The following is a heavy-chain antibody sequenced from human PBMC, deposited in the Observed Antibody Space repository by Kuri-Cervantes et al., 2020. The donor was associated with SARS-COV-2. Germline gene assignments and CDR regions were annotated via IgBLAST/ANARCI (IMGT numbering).Heavy chain of an antibody. CDR1: GGSFSGYY. CDR2: INHSGST. V-gene: IGHV4-34*01. Sequence: SETLSLTCAVYGGSFSGYYWSWIRQPPGKGLEWIGEINHSGSTNYNPSLKSRVTISVDTSKNQFSLKLSSVTAADTAVYYCARQSEYGSSTTKYYFDYWGQGTLVTVSS. J-gene: IGHJ4*02. D-gene: IGHD6-6*01. CDR3: ARQSEYGSSTTKYYFDY.